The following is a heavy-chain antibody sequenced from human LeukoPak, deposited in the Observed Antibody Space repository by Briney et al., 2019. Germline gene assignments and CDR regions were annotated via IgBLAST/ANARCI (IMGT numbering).Heavy chain of an antibody. D-gene: IGHD6-13*01. Sequence: SETLSLTCNVSGGSISGYHWSWIRQPPGKGLEWLGYIYYSGSSNYNPSLKSRVTMSVDTSKNQFSLKLSSVTAADTAVYYCARDRQQLVRGDHFDYWGQGTLVTVSS. CDR1: GGSISGYH. CDR3: ARDRQQLVRGDHFDY. V-gene: IGHV4-59*12. CDR2: IYYSGSS. J-gene: IGHJ4*02.